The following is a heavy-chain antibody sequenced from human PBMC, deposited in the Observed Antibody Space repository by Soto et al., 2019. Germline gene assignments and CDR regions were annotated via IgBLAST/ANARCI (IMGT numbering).Heavy chain of an antibody. CDR1: GYTFTSYY. CDR2: INPSGGST. CDR3: ARDRSLRFLEWFSGVDY. V-gene: IGHV1-46*03. D-gene: IGHD3-3*01. Sequence: ASVKVSCKASGYTFTSYYMHWVRQAPGQGLEWIGIINPSGGSTSYAQKFQGRVTMTRDTSTSTVYMELSSLRSEDTAVYYCARDRSLRFLEWFSGVDYWGQGTLVTVSS. J-gene: IGHJ4*02.